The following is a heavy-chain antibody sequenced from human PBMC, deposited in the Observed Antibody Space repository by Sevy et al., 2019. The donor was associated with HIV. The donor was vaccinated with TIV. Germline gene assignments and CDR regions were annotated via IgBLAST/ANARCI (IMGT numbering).Heavy chain of an antibody. J-gene: IGHJ4*02. D-gene: IGHD3-10*01. V-gene: IGHV1-18*01. CDR1: GYAFNNYG. CDR2: ISFYGEK. Sequence: ASVKVSCKTSGYAFNNYGISWVREAPGQGVEWMGGISFYGEKNYAQKVQDRLTVTTDTSTSTAYMELRSRRSDDTAVYYCARGLYFDFGAYWGQGTLVTISS. CDR3: ARGLYFDFGAY.